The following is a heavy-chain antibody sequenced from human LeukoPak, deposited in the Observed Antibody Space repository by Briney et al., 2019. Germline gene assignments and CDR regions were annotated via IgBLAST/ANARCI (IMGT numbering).Heavy chain of an antibody. J-gene: IGHJ4*02. Sequence: ASVKVSCKASGFTFTSSAVQWVRQARGQRLEWIGWIVVGSGNTNYAQKFQERVTITRDMSTSTAYMELSILRSEDTAVYYCAADVYGSGSYGFLDYWGQGTLVTVSS. V-gene: IGHV1-58*01. CDR2: IVVGSGNT. CDR3: AADVYGSGSYGFLDY. D-gene: IGHD3-10*01. CDR1: GFTFTSSA.